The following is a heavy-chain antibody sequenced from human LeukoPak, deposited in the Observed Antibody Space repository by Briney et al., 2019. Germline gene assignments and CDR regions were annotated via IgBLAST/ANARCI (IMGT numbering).Heavy chain of an antibody. CDR1: GFTSSSYE. V-gene: IGHV3-48*03. CDR2: ISSSGSTI. Sequence: PGGSLRLSCAASGFTSSSYEMNWVRQAPGKGLEWVSYISSSGSTIYYADSVKGRFTISRDNAKNSLYLQMNSLRAEDTAVYYCAKDLVGIAAAGPASWGQGTLVTVSS. D-gene: IGHD6-13*01. J-gene: IGHJ4*02. CDR3: AKDLVGIAAAGPAS.